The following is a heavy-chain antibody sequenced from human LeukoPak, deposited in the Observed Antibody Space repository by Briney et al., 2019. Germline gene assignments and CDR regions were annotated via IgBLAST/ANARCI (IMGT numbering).Heavy chain of an antibody. D-gene: IGHD6-19*01. CDR1: GFAFCDYA. Sequence: PGGSLRLSCTASGFAFCDYAMSWVRQGPGKGLEWVGFIRSKVFGGTTEYAASVKGRFTISRDDSKSIAYLQMNSLKTEDTAVYYCARDLVAVAGDYYYYAMDVWGQGTTVTVSS. CDR3: ARDLVAVAGDYYYYAMDV. J-gene: IGHJ6*02. V-gene: IGHV3-49*04. CDR2: IRSKVFGGTT.